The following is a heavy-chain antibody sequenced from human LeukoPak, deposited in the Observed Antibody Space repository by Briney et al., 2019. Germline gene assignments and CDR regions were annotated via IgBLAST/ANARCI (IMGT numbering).Heavy chain of an antibody. CDR1: GGSISSYY. D-gene: IGHD1-26*01. Sequence: SETLSLTCTVSGGSISSYYWSWLRQPPGKGLEWIGYIYYSGSTNYNPSLKSRVTISVDTSKNQFSLKLSSVTAADTAVYYCARQAVGATDAFDIWGQGTMVTVSS. V-gene: IGHV4-59*08. J-gene: IGHJ3*02. CDR3: ARQAVGATDAFDI. CDR2: IYYSGST.